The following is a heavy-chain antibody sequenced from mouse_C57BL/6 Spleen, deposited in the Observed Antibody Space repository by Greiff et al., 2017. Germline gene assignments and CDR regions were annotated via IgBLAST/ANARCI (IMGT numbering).Heavy chain of an antibody. CDR1: GFTFSDSW. CDR2: IRNKANNHAT. CDR3: TRTGSETWFAC. V-gene: IGHV6-6*01. J-gene: IGHJ3*01. Sequence: EVKVEESGGGLVQPGGSMKLSCAASGFTFSDSWMDWVRQSPEKGLEWVAEIRNKANNHATYYAVSVKGRFTISRDDAKSSVYLQMNSLRAEDTCIYYCTRTGSETWFACWGQGTLVTVAA.